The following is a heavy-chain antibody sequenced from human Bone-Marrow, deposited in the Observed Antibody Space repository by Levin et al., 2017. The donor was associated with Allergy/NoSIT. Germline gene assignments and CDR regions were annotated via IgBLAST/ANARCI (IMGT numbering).Heavy chain of an antibody. V-gene: IGHV3-23*01. CDR3: AKDVGDIVVVITATHFDY. J-gene: IGHJ4*02. Sequence: GGSLRLSCAASGFTFSGFSSYAMSWVRQAPGKGLEWVSSVSATGSTTYYADSVKGRFTISRDNSKNTLYLQMNSLRAEDTAVYYCAKDVGDIVVVITATHFDYWGQGTLVTVSS. CDR2: VSATGSTT. D-gene: IGHD2-15*01. CDR1: GFTFSGFSSYA.